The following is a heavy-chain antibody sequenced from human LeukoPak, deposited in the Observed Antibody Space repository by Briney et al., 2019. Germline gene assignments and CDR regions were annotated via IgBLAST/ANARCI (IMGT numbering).Heavy chain of an antibody. V-gene: IGHV3-21*01. CDR1: GFTFSSFG. D-gene: IGHD2-2*01. Sequence: GGSLRLSCGASGFTFSSFGMDWVRQAPGKGLEWVSSISSSSSYIYYADSVKGRFTISRDNAKNSLYLQMNSLRAEDTAVYYCARETPRYCSSTSCPYYGMDVWGKGTTVTVSS. J-gene: IGHJ6*04. CDR2: ISSSSSYI. CDR3: ARETPRYCSSTSCPYYGMDV.